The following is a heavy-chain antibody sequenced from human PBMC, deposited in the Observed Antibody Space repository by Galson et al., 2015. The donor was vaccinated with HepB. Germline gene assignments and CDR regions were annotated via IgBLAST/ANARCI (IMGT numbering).Heavy chain of an antibody. V-gene: IGHV3-30-3*01. Sequence: SLRLSCAASGFTFSSYAMHWVRQAPGKGLEWVAVISYDGSNKYYADSVKGRFTISRDNSKNTLYLQMNSLRAEDTAVYYCARVHGYYYGMDVWGQGTTVTVSS. J-gene: IGHJ6*02. CDR3: ARVHGYYYGMDV. CDR2: ISYDGSNK. CDR1: GFTFSSYA.